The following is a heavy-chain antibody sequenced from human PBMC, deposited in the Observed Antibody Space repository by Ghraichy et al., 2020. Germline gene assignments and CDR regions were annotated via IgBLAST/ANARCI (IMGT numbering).Heavy chain of an antibody. CDR1: GFTFSSYW. V-gene: IGHV3-7*03. J-gene: IGHJ4*02. CDR2: IKQDGSEK. D-gene: IGHD3-3*01. Sequence: GGSLRLSCAASGFTFSSYWMSWVRQAPGKGLEWVANIKQDGSEKYYVDSVKGRFTISRDNAKNSLYLQMNSLRAEDTAVYYCARDLSIPREDYDFWSGPPGFDYWGQGTLVTVSS. CDR3: ARDLSIPREDYDFWSGPPGFDY.